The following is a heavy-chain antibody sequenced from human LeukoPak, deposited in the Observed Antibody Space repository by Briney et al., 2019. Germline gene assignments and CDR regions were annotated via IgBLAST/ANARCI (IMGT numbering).Heavy chain of an antibody. D-gene: IGHD6-19*01. CDR2: IYTGGST. CDR1: GFTVSTND. V-gene: IGHV3-53*05. CDR3: ARESESSGWYDY. Sequence: GGSLRLSCAASGFTVSTNDMSRVRQVSGKGLEWVSVIYTGGSTYHADSVKGRFTISRDNSKNSLYLQMNSLRSDDTALYYCARESESSGWYDYWGQGTLVTVSS. J-gene: IGHJ4*02.